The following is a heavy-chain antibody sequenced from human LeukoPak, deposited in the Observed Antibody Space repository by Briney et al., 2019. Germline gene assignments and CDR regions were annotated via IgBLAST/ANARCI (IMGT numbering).Heavy chain of an antibody. J-gene: IGHJ4*02. CDR3: ARDPSIAAAGTDY. V-gene: IGHV3-53*01. CDR1: GFTVSSNY. Sequence: TGGSLRLSCAASGFTVSSNYMSWVRQAPGKGLEWVSVIYSGGSTYYADSVKGRFTISRDNSKNTLYLQMNSLRAEDTAVYYCARDPSIAAAGTDYWGQGTLVTVSS. D-gene: IGHD6-13*01. CDR2: IYSGGST.